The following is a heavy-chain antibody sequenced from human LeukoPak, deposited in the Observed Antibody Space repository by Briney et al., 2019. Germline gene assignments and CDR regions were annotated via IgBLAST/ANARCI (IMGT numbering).Heavy chain of an antibody. Sequence: SETLSLTCAVYGGSFSGYYWSWIRQPPGKGLEWIGEINHSGSTNYNPSLKSRVTISVDASKNQFSLKLSSVTAADTAVYYCARAKLITMIVVVRARAFDIWGQGTMVTVSS. CDR3: ARAKLITMIVVVRARAFDI. V-gene: IGHV4-34*01. CDR2: INHSGST. CDR1: GGSFSGYY. D-gene: IGHD3-22*01. J-gene: IGHJ3*02.